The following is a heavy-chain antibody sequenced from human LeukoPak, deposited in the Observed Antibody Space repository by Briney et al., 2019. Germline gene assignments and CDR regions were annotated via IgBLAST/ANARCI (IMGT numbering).Heavy chain of an antibody. CDR1: GGSFSGYY. CDR3: ARDSGGGLLLRWRAFDI. J-gene: IGHJ3*02. Sequence: PSETLSLTCAVYGGSFSGYYWSWIRQPPGKGLGWIGEINHSGSTNYNPSLKSRVTISVDTSKNQFSLKLSSVTAADTAVYYCARDSGGGLLLRWRAFDIWGQGTMVTVSS. V-gene: IGHV4-34*01. CDR2: INHSGST. D-gene: IGHD3-22*01.